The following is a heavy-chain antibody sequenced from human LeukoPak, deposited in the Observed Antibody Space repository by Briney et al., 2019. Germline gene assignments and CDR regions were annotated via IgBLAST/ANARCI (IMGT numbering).Heavy chain of an antibody. Sequence: GASVKVSCKASGYTFTSYGISWVRQAPGQGLEWMGRINPNSGGTNYAQKLQGRVTMTRDTSISTAYMELSRLRSDDTAVYYCAREKLWLNAPLDYWGQGTLVTVSS. V-gene: IGHV1-2*06. J-gene: IGHJ4*02. CDR3: AREKLWLNAPLDY. CDR2: INPNSGGT. D-gene: IGHD5-18*01. CDR1: GYTFTSYG.